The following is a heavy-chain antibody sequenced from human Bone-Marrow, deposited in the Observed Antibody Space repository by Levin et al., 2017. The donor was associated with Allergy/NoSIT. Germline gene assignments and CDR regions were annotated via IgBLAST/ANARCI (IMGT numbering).Heavy chain of an antibody. Sequence: GESLKISCAASGFTFSSYTMNWVRQAPGKGLEWVSYISSSSSTIYYADSVKGRFTISRDNAKNSLCLQMNSLRAEDTAVYYCARELYYFDSWGQGTLVTVSS. CDR1: GFTFSSYT. V-gene: IGHV3-48*01. CDR2: ISSSSSTI. CDR3: ARELYYFDS. J-gene: IGHJ4*02.